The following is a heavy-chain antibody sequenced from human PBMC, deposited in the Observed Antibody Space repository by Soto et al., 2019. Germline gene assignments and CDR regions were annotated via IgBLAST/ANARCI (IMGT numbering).Heavy chain of an antibody. V-gene: IGHV4-30-2*01. CDR3: ARSHIVPRLFMYPYDY. CDR2: IYHSGST. D-gene: IGHD5-12*01. Sequence: SETLSLTCAVSGGSISSGGYSWSWIRQPPGKGLEWIGYIYHSGSTYYNPSLKSRVTISVDRSKNQFSLKLSSVTAADTAVYYCARSHIVPRLFMYPYDYWGQGTLVTVSS. J-gene: IGHJ4*02. CDR1: GGSISSGGYS.